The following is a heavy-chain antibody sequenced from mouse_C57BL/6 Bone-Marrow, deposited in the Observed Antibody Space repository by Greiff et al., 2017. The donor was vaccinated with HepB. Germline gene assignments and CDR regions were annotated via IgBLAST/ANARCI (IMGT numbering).Heavy chain of an antibody. V-gene: IGHV5-6*01. J-gene: IGHJ2*01. CDR3: AIYYYGSSDY. CDR1: GFTFSSYG. D-gene: IGHD1-1*01. CDR2: ISSGGSYT. Sequence: EVMLVESGGDLVKPGGSLKLSCAASGFTFSSYGMSWVRQTPDKRLEWVATISSGGSYTYYPDSVKGRFTISRDNAKNTLYLQMSSLKSEDTAMYYCAIYYYGSSDYWGQGTTLTVSS.